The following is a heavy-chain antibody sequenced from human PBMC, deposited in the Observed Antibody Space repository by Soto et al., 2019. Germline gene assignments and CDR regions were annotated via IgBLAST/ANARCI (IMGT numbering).Heavy chain of an antibody. J-gene: IGHJ5*02. V-gene: IGHV4-31*03. Sequence: QVQLQESGPGLAKPSQTLSLTCSVSGGSISSDAYYCNWIRQHPGKGLEWIGYISYTGSTYYNPSLTSRVTLAVDTSKNQFSLLLESLTAADTAVYYCASTSSDGVRGGGFDPWGQGTLVTVSS. CDR3: ASTSSDGVRGGGFDP. CDR2: ISYTGST. CDR1: GGSISSDAYY. D-gene: IGHD3-10*01.